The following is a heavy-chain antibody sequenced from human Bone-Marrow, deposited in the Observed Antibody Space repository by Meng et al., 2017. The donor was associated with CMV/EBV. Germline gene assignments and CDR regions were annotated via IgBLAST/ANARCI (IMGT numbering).Heavy chain of an antibody. CDR1: GFNVSSDF. Sequence: GESLKISCAASGFNVSSDFMSWVRQAPGMGLEWLSVIYSAGNTYYADSVKGRFTISRDNSKNTLYLQMNSLRPEDTAVYYCAKPAVYSSSWYSHYYYGMDVWGQGPTVPVSS. D-gene: IGHD6-13*01. V-gene: IGHV3-66*02. CDR3: AKPAVYSSSWYSHYYYGMDV. CDR2: IYSAGNT. J-gene: IGHJ6*02.